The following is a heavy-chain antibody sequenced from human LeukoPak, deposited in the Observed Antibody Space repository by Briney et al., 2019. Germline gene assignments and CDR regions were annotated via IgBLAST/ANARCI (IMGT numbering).Heavy chain of an antibody. CDR3: ARVQAVAGPFDY. V-gene: IGHV1-3*01. CDR2: INAGNGNT. J-gene: IGHJ4*02. CDR1: GYTFTSYA. Sequence: ASVKVSCKASGYTFTSYAMHWVRQAPGQRLEWMGWINAGNGNTKYSQKFQGRVTITRDTSTSTVYMELSSLRSEDTAVYYCARVQAVAGPFDYWGQGTLVTVSS. D-gene: IGHD6-19*01.